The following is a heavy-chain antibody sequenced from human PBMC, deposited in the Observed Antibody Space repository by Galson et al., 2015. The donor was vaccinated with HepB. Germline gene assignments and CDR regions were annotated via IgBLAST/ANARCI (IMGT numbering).Heavy chain of an antibody. D-gene: IGHD2-2*02. J-gene: IGHJ6*02. Sequence: SVKVSCKVSGYTLTELSMHWVRQAPGKGLEWMGGFDPEDGETIYAQKFQGRVTMTEDTSTDTAYMELSSLRSEDTAVYYCATSSSTSCYTCGLDAYYGMDVWGQGTTVTVSS. CDR1: GYTLTELS. CDR3: ATSSSTSCYTCGLDAYYGMDV. CDR2: FDPEDGET. V-gene: IGHV1-24*01.